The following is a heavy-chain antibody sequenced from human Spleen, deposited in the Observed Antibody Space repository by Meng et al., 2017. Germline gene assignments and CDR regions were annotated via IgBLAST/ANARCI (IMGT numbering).Heavy chain of an antibody. CDR1: GGTFSTYI. J-gene: IGHJ4*02. Sequence: QVQLVQSGAGVKKPGSSVKVSCKASGGTFSTYIINWVRQAPGQGLEWVGGIVPIFGTPDYAQKFQGRVTITADKSTSTAYMELSSLRSEDTAMYYCASRDDFLTGADYWGQGSLVTVSS. V-gene: IGHV1-69*06. CDR3: ASRDDFLTGADY. D-gene: IGHD3-9*01. CDR2: IVPIFGTP.